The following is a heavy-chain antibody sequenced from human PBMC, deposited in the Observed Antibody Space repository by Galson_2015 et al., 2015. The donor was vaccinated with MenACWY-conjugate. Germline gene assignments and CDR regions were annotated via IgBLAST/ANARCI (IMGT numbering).Heavy chain of an antibody. D-gene: IGHD1-26*01. J-gene: IGHJ6*02. Sequence: QSGAEVTKPGESLKISCKGSGYSFSTYWIAWVRQLPGKGLEWMGLISPGDSNTRYSPAFHGQVTISADKSISTAYLQLHSLQASDTAMYYCARHPPGGRGLDVWGRGTTVTVSS. V-gene: IGHV5-51*01. CDR1: GYSFSTYW. CDR2: ISPGDSNT. CDR3: ARHPPGGRGLDV.